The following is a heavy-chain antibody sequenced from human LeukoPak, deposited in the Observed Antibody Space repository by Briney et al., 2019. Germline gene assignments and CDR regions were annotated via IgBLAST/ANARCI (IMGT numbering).Heavy chain of an antibody. V-gene: IGHV4-61*02. D-gene: IGHD4-11*01. CDR3: ARDRGLYSNYPVMIDP. Sequence: SETLSLTCTVSGGSISSGSYYWSWIRQPAGKGLEWIGRIYTSGSTNYNPSLRSRVTISVDTSKNQFSLKLSSVTAADTAVYYCARDRGLYSNYPVMIDPWGQGTLVTVSS. J-gene: IGHJ5*02. CDR2: IYTSGST. CDR1: GGSISSGSYY.